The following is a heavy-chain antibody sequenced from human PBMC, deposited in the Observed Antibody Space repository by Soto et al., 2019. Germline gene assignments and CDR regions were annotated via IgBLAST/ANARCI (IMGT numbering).Heavy chain of an antibody. V-gene: IGHV4-34*01. Sequence: PSETLSLTCAVYGGSFSGYYWSWIRQPPGKGLEWIGEINHRGSTNHNPSLKSRVTISVDRSKNQFSLKLSSVTAADTAVYYCARLYDFWSRYYLKYFDYWAQGILVTVSS. CDR3: ARLYDFWSRYYLKYFDY. J-gene: IGHJ4*02. CDR1: GGSFSGYY. CDR2: INHRGST. D-gene: IGHD3-3*01.